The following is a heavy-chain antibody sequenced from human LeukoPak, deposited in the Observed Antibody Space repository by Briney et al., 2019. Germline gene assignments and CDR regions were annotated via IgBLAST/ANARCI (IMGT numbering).Heavy chain of an antibody. CDR1: GGSISSGDYY. CDR3: ATLGDYGDYYYGMDV. V-gene: IGHV4-30-4*01. Sequence: PSETLSLTCTVSGGSISSGDYYWSWIRQPPGKGLERIGYIYYSGSTYYNPSLKSRVTISVDTSKNQFSLKLSSVTAADTAVYYCATLGDYGDYYYGMDVWGQGTTVTVSS. D-gene: IGHD4-17*01. CDR2: IYYSGST. J-gene: IGHJ6*02.